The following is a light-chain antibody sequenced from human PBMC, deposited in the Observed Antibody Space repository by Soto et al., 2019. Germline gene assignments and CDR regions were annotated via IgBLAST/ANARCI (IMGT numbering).Light chain of an antibody. CDR2: SAS. CDR1: QRISAF. CDR3: QQSYRLPLN. Sequence: DIQMTQSPSSVSAFVGESVTITCHASQRISAFLNWYHQKPGKAPKLLIYSASYLQSGVPSNFSGSGSRTDLTLSIVTLQPEDSGTYFCQQSYRLPLNFGGGTKVDI. J-gene: IGKJ4*01. V-gene: IGKV1-39*01.